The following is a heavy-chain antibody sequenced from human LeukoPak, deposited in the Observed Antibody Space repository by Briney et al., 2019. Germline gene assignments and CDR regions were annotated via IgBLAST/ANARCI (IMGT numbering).Heavy chain of an antibody. J-gene: IGHJ3*02. Sequence: GGSLRLSCAGSGFTFSNAWMSWVRQAPGKGLEWVGRIKSKTDGGTTDYAAPVTGRFTISRDDSKNTLYLQMNSLKTEDTAVYYCAREARSYGVGAFDIWGQGTMVTVSS. CDR1: GFTFSNAW. CDR2: IKSKTDGGTT. D-gene: IGHD4-17*01. V-gene: IGHV3-15*01. CDR3: AREARSYGVGAFDI.